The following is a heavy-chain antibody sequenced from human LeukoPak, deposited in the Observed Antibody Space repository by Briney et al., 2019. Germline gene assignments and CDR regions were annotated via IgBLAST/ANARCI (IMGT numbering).Heavy chain of an antibody. CDR2: VSSSGSTI. J-gene: IGHJ6*02. CDR1: GFTFNSYE. V-gene: IGHV3-48*03. Sequence: GGSLRLSCAASGFTFNSYEMNWVRQAPGKGLEWVSYVSSSGSTIYYADSVKGRFTISRDNAKNSLYLQMNSLRAEDTALYYCARGKQWLDDYYYYGMDVWGQGTTVTVSS. D-gene: IGHD6-19*01. CDR3: ARGKQWLDDYYYYGMDV.